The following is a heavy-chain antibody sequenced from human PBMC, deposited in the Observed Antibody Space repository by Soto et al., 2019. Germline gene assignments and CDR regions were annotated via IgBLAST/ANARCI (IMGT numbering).Heavy chain of an antibody. CDR2: ISGSGGST. Sequence: PGGSLRLSYAASGFTFSSYAMSWVRQAPGKGLEWVSAISGSGGSTYYADSVKCRFTISRDNSKNTLYLQMNSLRAEDTAVYYCAKASNYYGSGSYLFYWGQGTLLTVS. D-gene: IGHD3-10*01. J-gene: IGHJ4*02. V-gene: IGHV3-23*01. CDR3: AKASNYYGSGSYLFY. CDR1: GFTFSSYA.